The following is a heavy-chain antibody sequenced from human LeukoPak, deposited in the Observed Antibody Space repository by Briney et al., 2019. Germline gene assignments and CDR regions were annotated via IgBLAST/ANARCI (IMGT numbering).Heavy chain of an antibody. CDR1: GGSISNYY. D-gene: IGHD5-18*01. J-gene: IGHJ4*02. CDR2: ISNSGGS. Sequence: PSETLSLICPLCGGSISNYYWRWLRPPPARGLEWIAYISNSGGSNYNPSLKSRVTLSIDTSKNQFSLKLSSVTAADTAVYYCAYSYGRGDYVDYWGQGILVTVSS. CDR3: AYSYGRGDYVDY. V-gene: IGHV4-59*03.